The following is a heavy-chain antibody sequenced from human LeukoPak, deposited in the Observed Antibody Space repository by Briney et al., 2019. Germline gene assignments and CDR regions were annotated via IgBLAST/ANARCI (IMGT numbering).Heavy chain of an antibody. Sequence: SETLSLTCTVSDGSISSSNYYWGWIRQPPGKGLEWIGSIYYSGSTYYNPSLKSRVTISVDTSKNQFSLKLSSVTAADTAVYYCARLVSYYYDSSGYWDYCYYMDVWGKGTTVTVSS. V-gene: IGHV4-39*01. CDR2: IYYSGST. D-gene: IGHD3-22*01. CDR1: DGSISSSNYY. CDR3: ARLVSYYYDSSGYWDYCYYMDV. J-gene: IGHJ6*03.